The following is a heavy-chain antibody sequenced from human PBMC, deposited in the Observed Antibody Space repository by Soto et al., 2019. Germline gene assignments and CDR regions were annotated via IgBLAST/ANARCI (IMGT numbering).Heavy chain of an antibody. CDR1: GGTFNAHA. J-gene: IGHJ4*02. CDR2: IIPIFGTP. CDR3: ARVRWTLSLQETDPI. V-gene: IGHV1-69*06. D-gene: IGHD2-15*01. Sequence: QVPLVQSGAEVKKPGSSVKVSCKGSGGTFNAHAISWVRQAPGQGLEWMGGIIPIFGTPNYAQKFQGRVTNNADTSTTTAYLELSSLRYDDTAVYFSARVRWTLSLQETDPIWGQGTLVTVS.